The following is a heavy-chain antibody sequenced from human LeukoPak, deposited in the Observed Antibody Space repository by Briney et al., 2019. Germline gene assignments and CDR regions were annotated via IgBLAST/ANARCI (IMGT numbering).Heavy chain of an antibody. CDR3: AKGPSLYDFWSGYIDAFDI. V-gene: IGHV3-53*01. CDR1: GFTVSSNY. J-gene: IGHJ3*02. D-gene: IGHD3-3*01. Sequence: PGGSLRLSCAASGFTVSSNYMSWVRQAPGKGLEWVSVIYSGGSTYYADSVKGRFTISRDNSKNTLYLQMNSLRAEDTAVYYCAKGPSLYDFWSGYIDAFDIWGQGTMVTVSS. CDR2: IYSGGST.